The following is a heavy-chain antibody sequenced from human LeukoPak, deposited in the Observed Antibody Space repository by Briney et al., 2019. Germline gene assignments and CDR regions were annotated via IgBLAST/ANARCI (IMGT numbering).Heavy chain of an antibody. D-gene: IGHD2-2*01. CDR1: GGSISSYY. CDR3: ARASVRCYSTSCYAGWFDP. Sequence: SETLSLTCTVSGGSISSYYWSWIRQPPGKGLEWIGYIYYSGSTNYNPSLKSRATISVDTSKNQFSLKLSSVTAADTAVYYCARASVRCYSTSCYAGWFDPWGQGTLVTVSS. V-gene: IGHV4-59*01. J-gene: IGHJ5*02. CDR2: IYYSGST.